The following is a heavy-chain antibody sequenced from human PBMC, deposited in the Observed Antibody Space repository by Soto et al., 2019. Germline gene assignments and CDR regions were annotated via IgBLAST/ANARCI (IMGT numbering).Heavy chain of an antibody. CDR2: ISWNGGGK. V-gene: IGHV3-9*01. CDR3: AKDTIYFSAGTCQRDFFYMDG. J-gene: IGHJ6*03. Sequence: EVQLVESGGGLVQPGRSLRLSCEASGFTFGDFGMHWVRQAPGKGLEWVSGISWNGGGKGYADSVKGRFTITSDNYKNSLYLDMNSLRPEDSALYYCAKDTIYFSAGTCQRDFFYMDGWCNGTTVTVTS. D-gene: IGHD2-15*01. CDR1: GFTFGDFG.